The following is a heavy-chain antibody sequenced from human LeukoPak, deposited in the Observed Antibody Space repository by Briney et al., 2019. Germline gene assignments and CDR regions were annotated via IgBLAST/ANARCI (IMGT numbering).Heavy chain of an antibody. CDR3: ARSLCRGSCPGNP. D-gene: IGHD2-15*01. Sequence: ASVRVSCKASGYIFTGYYMHWVRRAPGQGPEWMGWIDPNSGDTRYAEKFQGRVTMTRDTSITTVYMELRSLRSDDTAVYYCARSLCRGSCPGNPWGQGTLVTVSS. CDR2: IDPNSGDT. J-gene: IGHJ5*02. V-gene: IGHV1-2*02. CDR1: GYIFTGYY.